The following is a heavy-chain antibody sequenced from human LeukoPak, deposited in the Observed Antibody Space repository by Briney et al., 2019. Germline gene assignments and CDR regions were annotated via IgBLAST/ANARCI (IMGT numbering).Heavy chain of an antibody. CDR2: INPSGGST. CDR1: GYTFTGYY. CDR3: ARRGGRYCSGGSCYANAFDI. D-gene: IGHD2-15*01. V-gene: IGHV1-46*01. Sequence: ASVKVSCKASGYTFTGYYMHWVRQAPGQGLEWMGIINPSGGSTSYAQKFQGRVTMTRDMSTSTVYMELSSLRSEDTAVYYCARRGGRYCSGGSCYANAFDIWGQGTMVTVSS. J-gene: IGHJ3*02.